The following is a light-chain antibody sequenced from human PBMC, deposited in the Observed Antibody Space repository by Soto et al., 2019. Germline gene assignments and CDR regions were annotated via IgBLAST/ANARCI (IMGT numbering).Light chain of an antibody. CDR1: STDFVSYNR. CDR2: EAS. CDR3: SSYAGSNTYV. V-gene: IGLV2-18*02. Sequence: SALTQPPSVSGSPGQSVTISCTGTSTDFVSYNRVSWYQQPPGTAPKLIIYEASKRPSGVPDRFSGSKSGNTASLTVSGLQAEDEADYYCSSYAGSNTYVFGTGTKVTVL. J-gene: IGLJ1*01.